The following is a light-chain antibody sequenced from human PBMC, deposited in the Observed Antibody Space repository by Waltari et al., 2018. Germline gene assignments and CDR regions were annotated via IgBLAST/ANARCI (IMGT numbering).Light chain of an antibody. Sequence: VILTQSPATLSLSPGERATLSCRASQSVISYLAWYQQKPGQAPRLLIHSASSRATGIPDRFSGSGSGTEFTLTISSLEPEDVGVYHCYQHSSGYTFGPGTKLDIK. V-gene: IGKV3-11*01. CDR2: SAS. CDR1: QSVISY. J-gene: IGKJ3*01. CDR3: YQHSSGYT.